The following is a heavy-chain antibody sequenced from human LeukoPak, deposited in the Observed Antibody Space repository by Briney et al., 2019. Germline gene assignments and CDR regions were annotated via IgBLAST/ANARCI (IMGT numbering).Heavy chain of an antibody. V-gene: IGHV1-18*01. J-gene: IGHJ4*02. CDR1: GYTFTSYV. CDR2: ISAYNGKT. CDR3: AREMGRSWYWPLDY. Sequence: ASVKVSCKASGYTFTSYVISWVREAPGQGLEWMGWISAYNGKTNSAQTLQGGVTMTTDTSTSTAYMGLWRMRPDDTAVYYCAREMGRSWYWPLDYWGQGTLVTVSS. D-gene: IGHD6-13*01.